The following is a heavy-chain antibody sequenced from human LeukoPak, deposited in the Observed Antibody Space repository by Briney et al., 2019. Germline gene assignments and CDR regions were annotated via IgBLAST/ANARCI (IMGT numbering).Heavy chain of an antibody. CDR1: GFTFSTYN. V-gene: IGHV3-48*04. CDR2: ISSSSSSI. D-gene: IGHD2-2*01. CDR3: ARLPAYCSSTSCYYDY. J-gene: IGHJ4*02. Sequence: GGALRLSCAASGFTFSTYNMNWVRPGPGKGREGGSYISSSSSSIYYADSVKGRFTISRDNAKNSLFLQMNSLRAEDTAVYYCARLPAYCSSTSCYYDYWGQGTLVTVSS.